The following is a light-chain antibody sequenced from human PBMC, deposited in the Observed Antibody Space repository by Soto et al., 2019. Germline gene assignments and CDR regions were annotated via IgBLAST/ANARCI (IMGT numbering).Light chain of an antibody. CDR3: SSYTGFSTDIL. Sequence: QSALTQPASVSGSPGQSITISCTGTSSDIGAYNYVSWYQQHPGKAPKLLIYEVTNRPSGVSDRFSGSKSGNTASLTISGLQAEDEANYYCSSYTGFSTDILFGGGTKLTVL. CDR1: SSDIGAYNY. V-gene: IGLV2-14*01. CDR2: EVT. J-gene: IGLJ2*01.